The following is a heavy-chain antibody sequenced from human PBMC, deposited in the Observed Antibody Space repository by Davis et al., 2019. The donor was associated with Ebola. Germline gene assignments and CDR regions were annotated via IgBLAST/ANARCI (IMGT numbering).Heavy chain of an antibody. CDR1: GFTFSSYA. Sequence: GESLKISCAASGFTFSSYAMSWIRQAPGKGLEWVSYISSSGSTIYYADSVKGRFTISRDNAKNSLYLQMNSLRAEDTAVYYCAGLIAAALDYWGQGTLVTVSS. J-gene: IGHJ4*02. CDR2: ISSSGSTI. D-gene: IGHD6-13*01. V-gene: IGHV3-11*01. CDR3: AGLIAAALDY.